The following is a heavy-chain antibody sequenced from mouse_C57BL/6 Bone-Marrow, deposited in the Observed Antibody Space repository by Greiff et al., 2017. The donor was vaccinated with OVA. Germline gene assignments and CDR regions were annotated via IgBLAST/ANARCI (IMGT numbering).Heavy chain of an antibody. D-gene: IGHD1-1*01. CDR2: IYPRSGNT. V-gene: IGHV1-81*01. CDR1: GYTFTSYG. Sequence: VKLVESGAELARPGASVKLSCKASGYTFTSYGISWVKQRTGQGLEWIGEIYPRSGNTYYNEKFKGKATLTADKSSSTAYMELRSLTSEDSAVYFCARCGITPVGYWGQGTTLTVSS. J-gene: IGHJ2*01. CDR3: ARCGITPVGY.